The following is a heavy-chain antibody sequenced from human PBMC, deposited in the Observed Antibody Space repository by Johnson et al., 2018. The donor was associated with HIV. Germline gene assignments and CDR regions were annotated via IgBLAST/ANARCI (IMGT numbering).Heavy chain of an antibody. CDR2: IFSVGNA. D-gene: IGHD1-26*01. Sequence: VQLVESGGGLVQPGGSLRLSCAASGITVSSNYMSWVRQAPGKGLEWVSVIFSVGNAYYADSVKGRFTISRDNSNNMVYLQMNSLRAEDTAVYYCAKDWGFVGATPAFDIWGQGTMVTVSS. CDR3: AKDWGFVGATPAFDI. J-gene: IGHJ3*02. V-gene: IGHV3-66*01. CDR1: GITVSSNY.